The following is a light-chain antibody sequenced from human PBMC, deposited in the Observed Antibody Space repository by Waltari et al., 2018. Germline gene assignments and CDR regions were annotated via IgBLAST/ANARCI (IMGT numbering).Light chain of an antibody. CDR3: QQRNSYPFT. CDR1: QGISND. V-gene: IGKV1-17*01. Sequence: DIQMTQSPSSLSGSVGDKVTITCRASQGISNDLAWYQQKPGKAPKLLIYSASNLQSGVPSRFIGSGSGTDFTLIISSLQPEDFAVYYCQQRNSYPFTFGPGTKLDIK. CDR2: SAS. J-gene: IGKJ3*01.